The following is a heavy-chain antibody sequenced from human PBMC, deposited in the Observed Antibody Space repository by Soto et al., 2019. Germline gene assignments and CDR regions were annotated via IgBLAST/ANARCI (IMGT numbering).Heavy chain of an antibody. CDR1: GFTFSSYE. V-gene: IGHV3-48*03. J-gene: IGHJ6*02. Sequence: GGSLRLSCAASGFTFSSYEMNWVRQAPGKGLEWVSYISSSGSTKYYADSVKGRFTISRDNAKNSLYLQMNSLRAEDTAVYYCARDHKGGYYYYGMDVWGQGTTVTVSS. CDR2: ISSSGSTK. CDR3: ARDHKGGYYYYGMDV.